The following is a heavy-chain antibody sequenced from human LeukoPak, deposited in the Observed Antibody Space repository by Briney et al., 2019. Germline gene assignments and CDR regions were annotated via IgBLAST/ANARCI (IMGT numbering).Heavy chain of an antibody. CDR1: GFTVGNSY. CDR2: IFSGGGT. J-gene: IGHJ4*02. D-gene: IGHD3-22*01. Sequence: PGGSLRLSCAASGFTVGNSYMCWVRQAPGKGLEWVSVIFSGGGTYYADSVKGRFTISRDNSQNTLYLQMNSLRADDTAVYYCARQDYDDSSGHLGYWGQGTLVTVSS. V-gene: IGHV3-66*04. CDR3: ARQDYDDSSGHLGY.